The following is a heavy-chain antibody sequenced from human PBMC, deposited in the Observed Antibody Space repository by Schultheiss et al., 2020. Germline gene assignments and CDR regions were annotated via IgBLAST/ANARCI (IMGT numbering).Heavy chain of an antibody. D-gene: IGHD2-2*01. CDR2: INHSGST. Sequence: SETLSLTCAVSGGSISSSNWWSWVRQPPGKGLEWIGEINHSGSTNYNPSLKSRVTISVDKSKNQFSLKLSSVTAADTAVYYCARGNRYCSSTSCYSPPRYWGQGTLVNVSS. CDR1: GGSISSSNW. CDR3: ARGNRYCSSTSCYSPPRY. J-gene: IGHJ4*02. V-gene: IGHV4-4*02.